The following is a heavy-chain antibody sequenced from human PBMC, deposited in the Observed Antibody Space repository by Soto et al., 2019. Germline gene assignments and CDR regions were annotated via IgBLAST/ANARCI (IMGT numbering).Heavy chain of an antibody. V-gene: IGHV4-61*01. J-gene: IGHJ6*02. CDR1: GGSVSSATHY. CDR3: ARLASATVTTDYYYYYGMDV. Sequence: QVQLQESGPGLVKPSETLSLPCTVSGGSVSSATHYWSWIRQSPGKGLEWIGYVYYSGSTNYNPSHKSRVTISVDTSKNQFSLKLSAVTAADTAVYYCARLASATVTTDYYYYYGMDVWGQGTAVTVSS. CDR2: VYYSGST. D-gene: IGHD4-17*01.